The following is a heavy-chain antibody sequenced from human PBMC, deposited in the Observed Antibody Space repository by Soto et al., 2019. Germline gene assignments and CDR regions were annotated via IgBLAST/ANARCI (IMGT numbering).Heavy chain of an antibody. J-gene: IGHJ4*02. D-gene: IGHD2-21*01. Sequence: GGSLRLSCAASGFTFSNNFMSWVRQAPGKGLEWVSTIGGSGASTNYADSVKGRFTISRDNSRNTLYLQMNSLRAEDTAVYYCAIFRLVISVTGRFVSWGPRALVTV. CDR1: GFTFSNNF. V-gene: IGHV3-23*01. CDR3: AIFRLVISVTGRFVS. CDR2: IGGSGAST.